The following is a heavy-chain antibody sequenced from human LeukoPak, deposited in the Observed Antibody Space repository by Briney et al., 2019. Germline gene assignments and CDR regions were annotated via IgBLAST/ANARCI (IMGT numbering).Heavy chain of an antibody. D-gene: IGHD3-22*01. V-gene: IGHV1-2*06. CDR2: INPNSGGT. Sequence: ASVKVSCKASGYTFTGYYMHWVRQAPGQGLEWMGRINPNSGGTNYAQKFQGRGTMTRDTSISTAYMELRSLRSDDTAVYYCARSHYYDSSGYVGYWGQGTLVTVFS. CDR3: ARSHYYDSSGYVGY. CDR1: GYTFTGYY. J-gene: IGHJ4*02.